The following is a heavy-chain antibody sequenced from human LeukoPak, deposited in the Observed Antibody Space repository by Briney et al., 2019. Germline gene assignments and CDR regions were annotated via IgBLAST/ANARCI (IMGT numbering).Heavy chain of an antibody. CDR1: GFTFDDYA. V-gene: IGHV3-9*01. J-gene: IGHJ4*02. CDR2: ISWNSGSI. D-gene: IGHD6-13*01. CDR3: AKDIRAAASYYFDY. Sequence: PGGSLRLSCAASGFTFDDYAMHWVRPAPGKGLEWVIGISWNSGSIGYAESVKSRFTRSRDNAKNSLYIEMIRLRAEDTALYYGAKDIRAAASYYFDYWGQGTLVTVSS.